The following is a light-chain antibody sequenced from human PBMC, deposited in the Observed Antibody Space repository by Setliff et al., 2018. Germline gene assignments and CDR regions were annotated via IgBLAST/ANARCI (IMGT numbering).Light chain of an antibody. J-gene: IGLJ1*01. CDR1: SSDVGYYNF. CDR3: CTYADTYIAV. V-gene: IGLV2-11*01. Sequence: QSALAQPRSVSGSPGQSVTISCTGTSSDVGYYNFVSWYQEHPGKAPKLIIYDVSKRPSGVPDRFSGSRSGNTASLTISGLQAEDEADYYCCTYADTYIAVFGTGTKGTVL. CDR2: DVS.